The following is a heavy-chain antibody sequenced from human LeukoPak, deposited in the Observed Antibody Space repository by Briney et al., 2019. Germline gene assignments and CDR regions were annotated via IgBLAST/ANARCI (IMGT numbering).Heavy chain of an antibody. V-gene: IGHV4-39*01. Sequence: PSETLSLTCTVSGGSISSSSYYWGWIRQPPGKGLEWIGSIYYSGSTYYNPSLKSRVTISVDTSKNQFSLKLSSVTAADTAVYYCARQTGRGYYDILTGYPPFDYWGQGTLVTVSS. CDR2: IYYSGST. CDR3: ARQTGRGYYDILTGYPPFDY. D-gene: IGHD3-9*01. J-gene: IGHJ4*02. CDR1: GGSISSSSYY.